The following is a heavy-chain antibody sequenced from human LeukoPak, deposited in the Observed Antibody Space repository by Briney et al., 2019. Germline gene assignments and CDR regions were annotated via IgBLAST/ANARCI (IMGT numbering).Heavy chain of an antibody. V-gene: IGHV4-59*01. D-gene: IGHD6-13*01. Sequence: SETLSLTCTVSGGSISSYYWSWIRQPPGKGLEWIGYIYYSGSTNYNPSLKSRVTISVDTSKNQFSLKLSPVTAADTAVYYCARGYSSSWSYYYYGMDVWGQGTTVTVSS. J-gene: IGHJ6*02. CDR1: GGSISSYY. CDR2: IYYSGST. CDR3: ARGYSSSWSYYYYGMDV.